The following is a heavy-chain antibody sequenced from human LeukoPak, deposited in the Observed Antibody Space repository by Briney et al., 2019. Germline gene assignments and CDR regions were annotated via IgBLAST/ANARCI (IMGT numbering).Heavy chain of an antibody. D-gene: IGHD2-15*01. CDR3: ARGYCSGGSCYSVENWFDP. CDR1: GGTFSSYT. CDR2: INPNSGGT. J-gene: IGHJ5*02. Sequence: VASVKVSCKASGGTFSSYTISWVRQAPGQGLEWMGRINPNSGGTNYAQKFQGRVTMTRDTSISTAYMELSRLRSDDTAVYYCARGYCSGGSCYSVENWFDPWGQGTLVTVSS. V-gene: IGHV1-2*06.